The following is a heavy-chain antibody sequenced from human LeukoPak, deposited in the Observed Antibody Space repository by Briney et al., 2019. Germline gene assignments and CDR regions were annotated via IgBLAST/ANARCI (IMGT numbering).Heavy chain of an antibody. D-gene: IGHD3-10*01. CDR2: LSHNGGKT. V-gene: IGHV3-64D*09. CDR1: GFTFISYA. CDR3: VKNDYGSGGYLELDH. Sequence: GGSLRLSCSASGFTFISYAMHWVRQAPGKGLQYVSGLSHNGGKTYYADSVKGRFTISRDNSRNTLYLQMSSLRDADTAVYYCVKNDYGSGGYLELDHWGQGTLVTVSS. J-gene: IGHJ4*02.